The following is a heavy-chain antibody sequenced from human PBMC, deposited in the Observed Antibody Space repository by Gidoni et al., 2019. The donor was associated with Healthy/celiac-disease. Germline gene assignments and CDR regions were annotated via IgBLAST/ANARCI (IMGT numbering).Heavy chain of an antibody. V-gene: IGHV4-4*07. CDR2: IYTSGRT. J-gene: IGHJ5*02. CDR1: GGSISSYY. Sequence: QVQLQESGPGLVKPSETLSLTCTVSGGSISSYYWSWIRQPAGKGLDWIWRIYTSGRTNYNPSLKSRVTMAVDTSKNQFSLKLISGTAADTAVYYCARNMMYSSSSGNWFDPWGQGTLVTVSS. CDR3: ARNMMYSSSSGNWFDP. D-gene: IGHD6-6*01.